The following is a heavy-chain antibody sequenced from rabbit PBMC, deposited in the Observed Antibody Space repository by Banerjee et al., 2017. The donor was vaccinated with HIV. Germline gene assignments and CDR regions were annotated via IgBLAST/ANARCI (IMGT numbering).Heavy chain of an antibody. CDR3: ARDVHGGGWYYGL. Sequence: QSLEESGGDLVKPGASLTLTCTASGFSFSSGYDMCWVRQAPGKGLEWIACNSGDGTTWYASWAKGRFTISKTSSTTVTLQVTSLTAADAATYFCARDVHGGGWYYGLWGPGTLVTVS. D-gene: IGHD8-1*01. CDR2: NSGDGTT. J-gene: IGHJ4*01. V-gene: IGHV1S40*01. CDR1: GFSFSSGYD.